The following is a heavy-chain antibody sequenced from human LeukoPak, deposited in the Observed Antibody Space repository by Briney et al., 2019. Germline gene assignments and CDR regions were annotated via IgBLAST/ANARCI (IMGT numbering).Heavy chain of an antibody. CDR1: GGSISSGSYS. J-gene: IGHJ3*02. CDR3: ARGSGSTASNDAFDI. D-gene: IGHD3-10*01. V-gene: IGHV4-30-4*07. CDR2: IFYTGNT. Sequence: SETLSLTCAVSGGSISSGSYSWSWIRQPPGKGLEWIGYIFYTGNTYYNPSLKSRVTISVDTSKNQFSLNLSSVTAADTAVYYRARGSGSTASNDAFDIWGQGTMVTVSS.